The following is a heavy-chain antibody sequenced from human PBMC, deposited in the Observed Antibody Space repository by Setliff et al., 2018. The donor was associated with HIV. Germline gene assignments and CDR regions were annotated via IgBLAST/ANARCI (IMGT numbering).Heavy chain of an antibody. CDR1: GYTFTELS. D-gene: IGHD5-12*01. Sequence: ASVKVSCKVSGYTFTELSMHWVRQAPGKGLEWMGGFDPEDGETIYAQKFQGRVTMTEDTSTDTAYMELSSLRPEDTAVYYCATRMRDGHRGYGYFDFWGQGTLVTVSS. J-gene: IGHJ4*02. CDR3: ATRMRDGHRGYGYFDF. V-gene: IGHV1-24*01. CDR2: FDPEDGET.